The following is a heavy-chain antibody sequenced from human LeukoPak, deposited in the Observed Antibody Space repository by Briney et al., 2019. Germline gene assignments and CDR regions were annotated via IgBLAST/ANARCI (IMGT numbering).Heavy chain of an antibody. CDR2: ISSTGSFI. D-gene: IGHD3-10*01. Sequence: GRSLRLSCAASGFTFSNYVMYWVRQAPGKGLEWVSSISSTGSFIYYRDSVKGRFTISRDNAKNSLYLQMNSLRVEDTAVYFCAGVAGFGELWYFDYRGQGTQVTVSS. CDR1: GFTFSNYV. V-gene: IGHV3-21*01. J-gene: IGHJ4*02. CDR3: AGVAGFGELWYFDY.